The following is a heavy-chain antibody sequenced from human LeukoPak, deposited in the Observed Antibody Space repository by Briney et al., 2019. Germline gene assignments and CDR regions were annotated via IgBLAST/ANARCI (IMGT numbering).Heavy chain of an antibody. V-gene: IGHV3-23*01. J-gene: IGHJ4*02. CDR1: GFAFSVSA. CDR2: ISDSGGST. D-gene: IGHD3-22*01. Sequence: PGGSLRLSCAASGFAFSVSAMSWVRQAPGKGLEWVSAISDSGGSTYFADSVKGRFTISRDNAKNSLYLQMNSLRAEDTAVYYCARDCVHYDSSGYWDYWGQGTLVTVSS. CDR3: ARDCVHYDSSGYWDY.